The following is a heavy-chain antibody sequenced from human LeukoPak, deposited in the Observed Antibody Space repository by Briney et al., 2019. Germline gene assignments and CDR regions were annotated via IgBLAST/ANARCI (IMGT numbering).Heavy chain of an antibody. D-gene: IGHD3-22*01. CDR3: ARQGGITMIVVVPDWFDP. Sequence: SETLSLNCTVSGGSISSSSYYWGWIRQPPGKGLEWIGSIYYSGSTYYNPSLKSRVTISVDTSKNQFSLKLSSVTAADTAVYYCARQGGITMIVVVPDWFDPWGQGTLVTVSS. CDR2: IYYSGST. CDR1: GGSISSSSYY. J-gene: IGHJ5*02. V-gene: IGHV4-39*01.